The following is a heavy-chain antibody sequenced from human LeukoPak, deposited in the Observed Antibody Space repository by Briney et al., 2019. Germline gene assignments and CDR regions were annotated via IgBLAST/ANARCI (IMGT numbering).Heavy chain of an antibody. CDR1: GYSFSNYW. D-gene: IGHD4-11*01. V-gene: IGHV5-51*01. Sequence: GEPLKIPCKGSGYSFSNYWIAWVGRMPGKGLEDMGIIYPGDYDTRYSPSFRGQVTISVDKSISTAYLQWTSLKASDTAIYYCARAPTSVSNPYYFDSWGQGTLVTVSS. CDR2: IYPGDYDT. J-gene: IGHJ4*02. CDR3: ARAPTSVSNPYYFDS.